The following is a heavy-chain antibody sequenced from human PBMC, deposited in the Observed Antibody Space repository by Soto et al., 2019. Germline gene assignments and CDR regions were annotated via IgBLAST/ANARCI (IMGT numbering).Heavy chain of an antibody. CDR3: GKVLVGATGHTDSDS. CDR1: GAFLAGYY. Sequence: SETLSLTCNVSGAFLAGYYWGWIRQPPGRGLEWIGNIDYHGVTYSNPSLKSRVTISRDTSKNQFSLKLTSVTAADTALYYCGKVLVGATGHTDSDSWGPGTLVTV. J-gene: IGHJ4*02. D-gene: IGHD2-15*01. CDR2: IDYHGVT. V-gene: IGHV4-59*04.